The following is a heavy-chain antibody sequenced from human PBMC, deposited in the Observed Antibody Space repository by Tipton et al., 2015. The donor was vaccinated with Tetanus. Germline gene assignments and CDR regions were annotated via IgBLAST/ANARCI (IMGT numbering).Heavy chain of an antibody. D-gene: IGHD3-10*01. V-gene: IGHV1-46*01. CDR3: ARGFSDLSYGSGSYSNY. CDR2: INPSGGST. CDR1: GFTFSSYG. J-gene: IGHJ4*02. Sequence: SCAASGFTFSSYGMHWVRQAPGQGLEWMGIINPSGGSTSYAQKFQGRVTMTRDTSTSTVYMELSSLRSEDTAVYYCARGFSDLSYGSGSYSNYWGQGTLVTVSS.